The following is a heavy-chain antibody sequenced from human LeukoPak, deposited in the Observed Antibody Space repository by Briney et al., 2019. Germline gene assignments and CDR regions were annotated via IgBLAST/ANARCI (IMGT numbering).Heavy chain of an antibody. D-gene: IGHD6-13*01. J-gene: IGHJ4*02. CDR2: INPSGGST. Sequence: ASVKVSCKATGYTFTSYGISWVRQAPGQGLEWMGIINPSGGSTSYAQKFQGRVTMTRDTSTNTVYMELSSLRSEDTAVYYCAAPSWGYSSSWYYFDYWGQGTLVTVSS. CDR3: AAPSWGYSSSWYYFDY. V-gene: IGHV1-46*01. CDR1: GYTFTSYG.